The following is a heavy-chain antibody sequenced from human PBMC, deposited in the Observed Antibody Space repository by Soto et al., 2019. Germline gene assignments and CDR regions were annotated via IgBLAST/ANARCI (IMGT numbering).Heavy chain of an antibody. D-gene: IGHD1-1*01. V-gene: IGHV3-23*04. CDR1: GFTFSDYS. CDR2: ISERGDTT. CDR3: AKDKPGTTSFDY. J-gene: IGHJ4*02. Sequence: EVQLVDSGGGLVKPGESLRLSCAASGFTFSDYSMNWVRQAPGKGLEWVSGISERGDTTHYADSVKGRFTISRDTSRNTLYLQLNTLRADDTAVYYCAKDKPGTTSFDYWGQGTLVTVSS.